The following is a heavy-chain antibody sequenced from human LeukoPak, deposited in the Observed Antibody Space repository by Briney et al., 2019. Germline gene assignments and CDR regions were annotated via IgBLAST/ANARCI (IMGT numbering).Heavy chain of an antibody. CDR2: IYTSGST. CDR1: GGSISSYY. CDR3: AREMYYYDSSGYYYEWFDP. D-gene: IGHD3-22*01. Sequence: PSETLSLTCTASGGSISSYYWSWIRQPAGKGLEWIGRIYTSGSTNYNPSLKSRVTMSVDTSKNQFSLKLSSVTAADTAVYYCAREMYYYDSSGYYYEWFDPWGQGTLVTVSS. V-gene: IGHV4-4*07. J-gene: IGHJ5*02.